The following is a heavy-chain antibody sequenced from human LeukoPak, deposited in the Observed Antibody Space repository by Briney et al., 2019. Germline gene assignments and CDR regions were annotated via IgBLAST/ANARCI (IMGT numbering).Heavy chain of an antibody. D-gene: IGHD1-26*01. V-gene: IGHV3-23*01. CDR1: GFTFSAYA. CDR2: ISDSAGST. J-gene: IGHJ4*02. Sequence: GGSLRLSCAASGFTFSAYAMSWVRQAPGKGLEWVSSISDSAGSTYYAASVTGRFTISRDSSRTTLYLQVNSLRAEDTAVYYCAKQSAGVTTGDFDYWGQGTLVTVSS. CDR3: AKQSAGVTTGDFDY.